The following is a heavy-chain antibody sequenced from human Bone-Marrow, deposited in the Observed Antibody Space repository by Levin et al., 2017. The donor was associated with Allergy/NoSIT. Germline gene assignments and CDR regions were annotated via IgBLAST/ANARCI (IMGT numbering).Heavy chain of an antibody. V-gene: IGHV4-30-2*01. CDR1: GDSISSGGYS. D-gene: IGHD6-6*01. CDR2: IYHSGST. CDR3: ARDTSTSSKEGFDY. J-gene: IGHJ4*02. Sequence: SETLSLTCAVSGDSISSGGYSWTWIRQPPGKGLEWIGYIYHSGSTYYNPSLKSRVTMSLDTSNNQFSLKLSSVTAADTAVYYCARDTSTSSKEGFDYWGQGTLVTVSS.